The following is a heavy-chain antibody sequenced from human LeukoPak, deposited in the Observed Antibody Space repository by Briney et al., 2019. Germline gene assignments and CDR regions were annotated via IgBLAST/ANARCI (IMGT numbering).Heavy chain of an antibody. J-gene: IGHJ4*02. V-gene: IGHV3-7*03. CDR1: GFTFSSYW. D-gene: IGHD6-13*01. Sequence: GGSLRLSCAASGFTFSSYWMSWVRQAPGKGLEWVANIKQDGSEKYYVDSVKGRFTISRDNAKNSLYLQMNSLRAEDTAVYYCARVRRSSWGFNGYWGQGTLVTVSS. CDR2: IKQDGSEK. CDR3: ARVRRSSWGFNGY.